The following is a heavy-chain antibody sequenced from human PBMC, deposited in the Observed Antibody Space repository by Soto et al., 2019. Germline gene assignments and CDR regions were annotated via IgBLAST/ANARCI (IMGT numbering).Heavy chain of an antibody. CDR3: ATTELRGYSGYDYAFDY. CDR1: GYTLTELS. V-gene: IGHV1-24*01. Sequence: ASVKVSCKVSGYTLTELSIHWVRQAPGKGLEWMGGFDPEDGETIYAQKFQGRVTMTEDTSTDTAYMELSSLRSEDTAVYYCATTELRGYSGYDYAFDYWGQGTLVTVSS. J-gene: IGHJ4*02. D-gene: IGHD5-12*01. CDR2: FDPEDGET.